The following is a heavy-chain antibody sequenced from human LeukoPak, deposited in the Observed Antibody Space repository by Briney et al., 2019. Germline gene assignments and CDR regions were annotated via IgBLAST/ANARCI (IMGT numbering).Heavy chain of an antibody. CDR3: ARDPGTLVVTPGVIWFDP. D-gene: IGHD4-23*01. Sequence: SVEVSCKASGGTFSGYAISWVRQAPGQGLEWMGRIIPIFGTANYAQKFQGRVTITTDESTSTAYMELSSLRSEETAVYYCARDPGTLVVTPGVIWFDPWGQGTLVTVSS. J-gene: IGHJ5*02. CDR2: IIPIFGTA. V-gene: IGHV1-69*05. CDR1: GGTFSGYA.